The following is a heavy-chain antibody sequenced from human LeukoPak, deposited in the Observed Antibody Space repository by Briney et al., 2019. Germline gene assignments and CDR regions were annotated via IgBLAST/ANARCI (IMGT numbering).Heavy chain of an antibody. CDR1: GYTFTSYG. CDR3: ARSDNVDTALSN. CDR2: ISAYNGNT. J-gene: IGHJ3*01. V-gene: IGHV1-18*01. Sequence: ASVKVSCKASGYTFTSYGISWVRQAPGQGLERMGWISAYNGNTNYAQKLQGRVTMTTDTSTSTAYMELRSLRSDDTAVYYCARSDNVDTALSNWGQGTMVTVSS. D-gene: IGHD5-18*01.